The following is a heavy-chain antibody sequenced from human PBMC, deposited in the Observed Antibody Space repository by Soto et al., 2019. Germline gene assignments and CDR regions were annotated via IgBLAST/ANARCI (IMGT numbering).Heavy chain of an antibody. Sequence: GGSLRLSCAASGFTLRSYAMSWVRQAPGKGLEWVSGISGSGGVTYYADSVKGRFTISRDTSKNTLYLQMNSLRAEDTAVYFCAKGKDVVVVPAIDYWGQGTLVTVSS. J-gene: IGHJ4*02. V-gene: IGHV3-23*01. CDR2: ISGSGGVT. D-gene: IGHD2-2*01. CDR1: GFTLRSYA. CDR3: AKGKDVVVVPAIDY.